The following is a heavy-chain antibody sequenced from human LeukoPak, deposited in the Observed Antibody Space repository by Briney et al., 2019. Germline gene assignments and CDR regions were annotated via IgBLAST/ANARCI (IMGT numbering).Heavy chain of an antibody. D-gene: IGHD3-10*01. CDR3: ATPRHLWFGELSSFDY. CDR1: GYTLTELS. CDR2: FDPEDGET. Sequence: ASVNVSCKVSGYTLTELSMHWVRQAPGKGLEWMGGFDPEDGETVYAQKFQGRVTMTEDTSADTAYMALSSLRSEDTAVYYCATPRHLWFGELSSFDYWGQGNLGTVSS. V-gene: IGHV1-24*01. J-gene: IGHJ4*02.